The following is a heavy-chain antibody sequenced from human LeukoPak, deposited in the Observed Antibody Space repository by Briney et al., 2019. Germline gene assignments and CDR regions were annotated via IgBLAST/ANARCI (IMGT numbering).Heavy chain of an antibody. J-gene: IGHJ3*02. D-gene: IGHD5-24*01. Sequence: SGTLSLTCAVSGGSISSSNWWSWVRQPSGKGLEWIGEIYHSGSTNYNPPLTSRVTMSVDKSKNQFSLKLSSVTAADTAVYYCARTNTRWLQVGGAFDIWGQGTMVTVSS. V-gene: IGHV4-4*02. CDR3: ARTNTRWLQVGGAFDI. CDR1: GGSISSSNW. CDR2: IYHSGST.